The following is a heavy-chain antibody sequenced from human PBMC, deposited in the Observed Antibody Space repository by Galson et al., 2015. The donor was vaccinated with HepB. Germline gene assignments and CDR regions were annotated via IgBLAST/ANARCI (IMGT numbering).Heavy chain of an antibody. V-gene: IGHV4-39*07. J-gene: IGHJ6*03. CDR3: ARDRGDYFDNSEKNYYMDV. D-gene: IGHD3-22*01. CDR2: ISFTRGT. CDR1: CGALRKTKYY. Sequence: ETLSLPCPVSCGALRKTKYYCDWVRPSPGGGVGGGGGISFTRGTSYKPSLQKQVTISRATAKDPIFLLPGSVTAADTAVYYCARDRGDYFDNSEKNYYMDVWGRGTTVTVSS.